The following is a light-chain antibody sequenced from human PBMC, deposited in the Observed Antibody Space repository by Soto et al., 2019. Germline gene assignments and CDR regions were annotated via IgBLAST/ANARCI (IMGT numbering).Light chain of an antibody. CDR3: CSHAGGDTYV. J-gene: IGLJ1*01. CDR1: ISDVGSDNV. V-gene: IGLV2-23*01. Sequence: QSALTQPASVCGSPGQSITISCTGTISDVGSDNVVSWYQQYPGKAPQLMIYEAFKRPSGVSSRFSGSKSGNTASLTISGLQAEDEAEYHCCSHAGGDTYVFGTGTTVTV. CDR2: EAF.